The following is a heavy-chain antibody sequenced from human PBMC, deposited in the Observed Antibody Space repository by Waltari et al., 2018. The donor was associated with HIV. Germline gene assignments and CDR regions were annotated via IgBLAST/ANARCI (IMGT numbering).Heavy chain of an antibody. D-gene: IGHD3-10*01. V-gene: IGHV3-33*05. CDR2: LSYDGSDK. Sequence: QVQLVESGGGVVQPGRSLRLSCAASGFTFSNHGMHWLRQAPGKGLEWVAVLSYDGSDKYYADSVRGRFTISRDNSKNTLYLQMNNLRAEDTAVYFCARRGVLTYYYTMDVWGHGTTVTVSS. CDR3: ARRGVLTYYYTMDV. CDR1: GFTFSNHG. J-gene: IGHJ6*02.